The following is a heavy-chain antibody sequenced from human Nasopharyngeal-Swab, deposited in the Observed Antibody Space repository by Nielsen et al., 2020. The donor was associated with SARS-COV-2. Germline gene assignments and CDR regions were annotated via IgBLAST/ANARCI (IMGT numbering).Heavy chain of an antibody. V-gene: IGHV3-13*01. CDR3: ARAGLGGSFHYYYGMDV. Sequence: GESLKISCSVSGFILSDQYMDWVRQATGKGLEWVSAIGTAGDTYYPGSVKGRFTISRENAKNSLYLQMNSLRAGDTAVYYCARAGLGGSFHYYYGMDVWGQGTTVTVSS. D-gene: IGHD2-15*01. J-gene: IGHJ6*02. CDR1: GFILSDQY. CDR2: IGTAGDT.